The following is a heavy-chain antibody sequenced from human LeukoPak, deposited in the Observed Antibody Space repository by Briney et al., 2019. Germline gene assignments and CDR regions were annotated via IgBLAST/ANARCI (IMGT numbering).Heavy chain of an antibody. CDR2: ISGDGGST. V-gene: IGHV3-43*02. CDR3: AQIMITFGGVRDAFDI. D-gene: IGHD3-16*01. J-gene: IGHJ3*02. CDR1: GFTFDDYA. Sequence: PGGSLRLSCAASGFTFDDYAMHWVRQAPGKGLEWVSLISGDGGSTYYADSVKGRFTISRDNSKNFLYLQMNSLRTEDTALYYCAQIMITFGGVRDAFDIWGQGTMVTVSS.